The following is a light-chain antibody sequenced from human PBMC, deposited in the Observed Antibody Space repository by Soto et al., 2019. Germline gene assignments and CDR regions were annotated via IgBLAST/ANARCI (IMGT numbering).Light chain of an antibody. CDR2: GAS. V-gene: IGKV3-20*01. CDR3: QQYGSSPPRYT. Sequence: EIVLTQSPGTLSLSPGERATLSCRASQSVSSSYLAWYQQKPGQAPRLLIYGASSRATGIPDRFSGSGSGTNFNLTISRLEPEDVAVYYCQQYGSSPPRYTFGQGTKLEIK. CDR1: QSVSSSY. J-gene: IGKJ2*01.